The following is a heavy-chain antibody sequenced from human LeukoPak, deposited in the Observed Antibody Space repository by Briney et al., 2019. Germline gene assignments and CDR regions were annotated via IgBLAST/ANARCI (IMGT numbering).Heavy chain of an antibody. J-gene: IGHJ4*02. CDR2: ISSVSNYI. Sequence: PGGSLRLSCVASGFTFSTYNMNWVRQAPGKGLEWVSSISSVSNYIYYADSVKGRFTIPRDNAKNSLYLQLNRRRAEDTAVYYCARDFRDSSGWYTYWGQGTLVTVSS. D-gene: IGHD6-19*01. CDR1: GFTFSTYN. V-gene: IGHV3-21*01. CDR3: ARDFRDSSGWYTY.